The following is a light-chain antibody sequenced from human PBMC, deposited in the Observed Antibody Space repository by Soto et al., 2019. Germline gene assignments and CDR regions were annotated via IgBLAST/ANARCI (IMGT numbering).Light chain of an antibody. CDR1: SSNIGAGYD. Sequence: QSVLTQPPSVSGAPGQRVTISCTGSSSNIGAGYDVQWYQQLPGTAPKLLIYANSDRPSGVPDRFSGSKSGTSASLAITGLQAEDEADYYCQSYDSSLSGVVFGGGTKVTVL. CDR3: QSYDSSLSGVV. V-gene: IGLV1-40*01. CDR2: ANS. J-gene: IGLJ2*01.